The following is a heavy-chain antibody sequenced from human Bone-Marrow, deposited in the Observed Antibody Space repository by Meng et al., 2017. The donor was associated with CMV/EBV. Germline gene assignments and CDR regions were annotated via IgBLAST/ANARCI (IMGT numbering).Heavy chain of an antibody. CDR2: TKPGDSEI. CDR3: ARHYNGAGYLEWFFDY. CDR1: GYSFTNYW. Sequence: KVSCKADGYSFTNYWIGWVRQMPGKGLEWMGITKPGDSEIKYSPSFQGQVTISADKSTSTAYPQWGSLRASDTAMYYCARHYNGAGYLEWFFDYWGQGTLVTVSS. D-gene: IGHD3-3*01. V-gene: IGHV5-51*01. J-gene: IGHJ4*02.